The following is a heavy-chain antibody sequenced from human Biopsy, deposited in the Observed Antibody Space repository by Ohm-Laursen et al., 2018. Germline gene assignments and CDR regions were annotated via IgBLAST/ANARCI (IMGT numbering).Heavy chain of an antibody. Sequence: GSLRLSCSAPGVTLSGYAMNWVRQAPGKGLEWVSSITGGGNYINYADSVRGRFTISRDNSKNSVYLVMSSLRAEDTAAYFCATAAYAPPYFDLWGRGTVVTVSS. CDR2: ITGGGNYI. D-gene: IGHD4-17*01. V-gene: IGHV3-21*06. CDR1: GVTLSGYA. CDR3: ATAAYAPPYFDL. J-gene: IGHJ4*02.